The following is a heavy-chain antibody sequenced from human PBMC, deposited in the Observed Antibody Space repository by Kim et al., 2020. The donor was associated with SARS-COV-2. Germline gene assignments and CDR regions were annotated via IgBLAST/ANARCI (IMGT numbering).Heavy chain of an antibody. J-gene: IGHJ1*01. CDR1: KFTFSDYY. Sequence: GGSLRLSCAASKFTFSDYYMSWIRQAPGKGLEWVSYISSSSGYTNYADSVKGRFTISRDNAKNSLYLQMNRLRTEDTAVYYCATYSSSSSSQYWGQGTLVTVSS. CDR3: ATYSSSSSSQY. D-gene: IGHD6-6*01. V-gene: IGHV3-11*03. CDR2: ISSSSGYT.